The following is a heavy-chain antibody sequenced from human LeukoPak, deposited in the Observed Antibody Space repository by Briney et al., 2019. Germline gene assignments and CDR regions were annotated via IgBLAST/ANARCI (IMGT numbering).Heavy chain of an antibody. CDR3: ARLRGSSAFDI. D-gene: IGHD2-15*01. V-gene: IGHV4-59*10. CDR1: GGSFSGYY. J-gene: IGHJ3*02. Sequence: SETLSLTCAVYGGSFSGYYWSWIRQPAGKGLEWIGRIYTSGSTNYNPSLKSRVTISVDTSKNQFSLKLSSVTAADTAVYYCARLRGSSAFDIWGQGTMVTVSS. CDR2: IYTSGST.